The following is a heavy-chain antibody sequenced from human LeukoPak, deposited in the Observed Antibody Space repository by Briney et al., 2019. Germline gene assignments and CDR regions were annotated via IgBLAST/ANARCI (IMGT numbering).Heavy chain of an antibody. CDR2: IYNGGTT. D-gene: IGHD3-16*01. J-gene: IGHJ4*02. Sequence: GGSLRLSCAASGVTSNYMTWVRQAPGKGLEWVSVIYNGGTTYYADSVKGRFTISRDNSKNTLYLQMNSLRAEDTAVYYCARDGQYDYVWGTEPIHFDYWGQGTLVTVSS. CDR3: ARDGQYDYVWGTEPIHFDY. V-gene: IGHV3-53*05. CDR1: GVTSNY.